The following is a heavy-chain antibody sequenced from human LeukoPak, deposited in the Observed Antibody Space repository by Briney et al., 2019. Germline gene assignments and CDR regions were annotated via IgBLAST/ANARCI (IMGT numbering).Heavy chain of an antibody. CDR3: ARDRDRYGDYVYKNWFDP. V-gene: IGHV1-69*01. CDR1: GGTFSSYA. J-gene: IGHJ5*02. D-gene: IGHD4-17*01. Sequence: SVRVSCKASGGTFSSYAISWVRQAPGQGLEWMGGIIPIFGTANYAQKFQGRVTITADESTSTAYMELSSLRSEDTAVYYCARDRDRYGDYVYKNWFDPWGQGTLVTVSS. CDR2: IIPIFGTA.